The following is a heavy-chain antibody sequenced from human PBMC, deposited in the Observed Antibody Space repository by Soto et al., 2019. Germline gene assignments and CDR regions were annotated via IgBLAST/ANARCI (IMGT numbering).Heavy chain of an antibody. J-gene: IGHJ3*02. CDR1: GFIFSSYA. Sequence: QVQLVESGGGVVQPGRTLRLSCATSGFIFSSYAMHWVRQAPGKGLEWVADISYEGSNKYYADSVKGRFTISRDNSKNTLYLQMNSLRPDDTAVYYCARAGQLWLTNACDIWGQGTMVTASS. D-gene: IGHD3-16*01. CDR3: ARAGQLWLTNACDI. V-gene: IGHV3-30-3*01. CDR2: ISYEGSNK.